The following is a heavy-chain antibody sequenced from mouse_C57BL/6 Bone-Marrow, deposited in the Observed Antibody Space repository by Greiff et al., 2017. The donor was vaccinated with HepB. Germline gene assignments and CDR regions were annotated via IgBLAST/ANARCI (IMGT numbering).Heavy chain of an antibody. CDR3: ARVGHGSSYGYFDV. CDR2: INPNNGGT. CDR1: GYTFTDYN. Sequence: EVQLQQSGPELVKPGASVKMSCKASGYTFTDYNMHWVKQSHGKSLEWIGYINPNNGGTSYNQKFKGKATLTVNKSSSTAYMELRSLTSEDSAVYYCARVGHGSSYGYFDVWGTGTTVTVSS. J-gene: IGHJ1*03. D-gene: IGHD1-1*01. V-gene: IGHV1-22*01.